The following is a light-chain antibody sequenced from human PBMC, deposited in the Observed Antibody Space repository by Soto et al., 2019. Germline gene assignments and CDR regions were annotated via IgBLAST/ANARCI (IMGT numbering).Light chain of an antibody. CDR1: QSVDSH. CDR3: QQRLNLPPG. CDR2: DAS. V-gene: IGKV3-11*01. Sequence: EIVLTLSPSSLSLYQGERATLPCRASQSVDSHLVWYQKQPRQATRLLIYDASNRATGVPARFSGSRSGTDFTLTISDLEPADFGLYYCQQRLNLPPGFGQGTKVDI. J-gene: IGKJ1*01.